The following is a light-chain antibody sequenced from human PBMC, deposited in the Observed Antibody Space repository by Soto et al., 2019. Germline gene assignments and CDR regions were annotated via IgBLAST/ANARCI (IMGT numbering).Light chain of an antibody. CDR2: AAS. V-gene: IGKV1-27*01. CDR3: QNYHSAPII. J-gene: IGKJ3*01. Sequence: DIQMTQSPSSLSASVGDRVTITCRASQGISIYLAWYQQNPGKAPKLLISAASTLQSGVPSRFSGSGSGTDFTLTISSLQPEDVATYYCQNYHSAPIIFGPGTKVDIK. CDR1: QGISIY.